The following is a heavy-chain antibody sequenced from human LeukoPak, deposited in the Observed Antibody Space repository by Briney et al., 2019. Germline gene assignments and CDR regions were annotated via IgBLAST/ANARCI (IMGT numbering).Heavy chain of an antibody. CDR1: GFTFSSYW. CDR2: INQDGSEK. Sequence: GGSLRLSCAASGFTFSSYWMSWVRQAPGKGLEWVANINQDGSEKYYVDSVKGRFTISRDNARNSLDLQMNSVRAEDTAVYYCARSRDTFTYWGQGTLVTVSS. D-gene: IGHD5-18*01. J-gene: IGHJ4*02. V-gene: IGHV3-7*01. CDR3: ARSRDTFTY.